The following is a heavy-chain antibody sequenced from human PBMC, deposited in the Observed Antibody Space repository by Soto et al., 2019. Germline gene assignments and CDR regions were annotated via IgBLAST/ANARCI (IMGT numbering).Heavy chain of an antibody. D-gene: IGHD2-2*02. CDR3: AREYTAWPLAYGLDV. Sequence: GGSLRLSCVGSGFTFSTYSINRVRQAPGKGLEWVSSISSRSDIYYADSVKGRFTISRDNAKNSLSLQMNSLRAEDTAVYYCAREYTAWPLAYGLDVWGQGTKVTVSS. CDR1: GFTFSTYS. CDR2: ISSRSDI. V-gene: IGHV3-21*01. J-gene: IGHJ6*02.